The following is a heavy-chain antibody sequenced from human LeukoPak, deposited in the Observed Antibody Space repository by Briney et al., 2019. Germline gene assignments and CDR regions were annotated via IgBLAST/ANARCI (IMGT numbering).Heavy chain of an antibody. CDR1: GGSISSYY. J-gene: IGHJ5*02. CDR3: ARAATPTTMARGVISYFDP. CDR2: IYTNGST. D-gene: IGHD3-10*01. Sequence: SETLSLTCTVSGGSISSYYWSWIRQPAGKGLEWIGRIYTNGSTNYNPSLKSRVTMSVDTSKNQFSLNLSSVTAADTAIYYCARAATPTTMARGVISYFDPWGQGTLATVSS. V-gene: IGHV4-4*07.